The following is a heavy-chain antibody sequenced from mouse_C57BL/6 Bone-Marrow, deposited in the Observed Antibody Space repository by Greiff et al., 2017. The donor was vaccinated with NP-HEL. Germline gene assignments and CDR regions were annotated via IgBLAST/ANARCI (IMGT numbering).Heavy chain of an antibody. CDR1: GYTFTRHW. Sequence: VQVVESGPELVRPGASVKISCKAPGYTFTRHWMQWVRQRPGQGLEWIGEIFPGSGSTYYNEKFKGKATLTVDTSSSTAYMQLSSLTSEDSAVYFCARDFYYYAMDYWGQGTSVTVSS. V-gene: IGHV1-56*01. CDR3: ARDFYYYAMDY. J-gene: IGHJ4*01. CDR2: IFPGSGST.